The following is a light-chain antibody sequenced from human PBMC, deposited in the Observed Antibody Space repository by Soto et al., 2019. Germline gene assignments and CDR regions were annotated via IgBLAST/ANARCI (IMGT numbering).Light chain of an antibody. CDR1: QSISSW. V-gene: IGKV1-5*03. CDR2: KAS. Sequence: DIQMTQSPSTLSASVVDRVTITCLASQSISSWLSWYQQKPGKAPKLLIYKASSLESGVPSRFSGSGSGTEFTLTISSLQPDDFATYYCQQYNSYSGTFGQGTKVDIK. CDR3: QQYNSYSGT. J-gene: IGKJ1*01.